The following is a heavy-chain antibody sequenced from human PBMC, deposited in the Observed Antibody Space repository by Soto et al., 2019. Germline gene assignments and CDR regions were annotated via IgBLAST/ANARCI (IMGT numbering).Heavy chain of an antibody. CDR2: ISGSGGST. D-gene: IGHD1-26*01. CDR1: GFTFSSYA. CDR3: ARRGSGSYYDY. Sequence: EVQLLESGGGLVQPGGSLRLSCAASGFTFSSYAMSWVRQPPGKGLGWVSVISGSGGSTYYADSVKGRFTISRDNSKNTLYLQMNSLRAEDTAVYYCARRGSGSYYDYWGQGTLVTVSS. J-gene: IGHJ4*02. V-gene: IGHV3-23*01.